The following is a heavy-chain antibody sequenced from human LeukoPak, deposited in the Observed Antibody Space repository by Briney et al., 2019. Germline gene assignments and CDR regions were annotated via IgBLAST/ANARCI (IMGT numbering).Heavy chain of an antibody. Sequence: GESLTLSCAASGFTFSTYWMSWVRQAPGKGLEWVANIKQDGSEKYYIDSVKGRFTISRDNAKNSLYLQMNSLRAEDTSMYYCARDSRGNDYWGQGTLVTVSS. CDR1: GFTFSTYW. CDR2: IKQDGSEK. D-gene: IGHD4-23*01. V-gene: IGHV3-7*01. CDR3: ARDSRGNDY. J-gene: IGHJ4*02.